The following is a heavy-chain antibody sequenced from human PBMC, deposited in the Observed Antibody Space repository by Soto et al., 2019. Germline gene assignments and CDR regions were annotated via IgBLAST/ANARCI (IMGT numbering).Heavy chain of an antibody. Sequence: ASVKVSCKVSGYTLTELSMHWVRQAPGKGLEWMGGFDPEDGETIYAQKFQGRVTTTEDTSTDTAYMELSSLRSEDTAVYYCATAKNPYPGYYYMDVWGKGTTVTVSS. CDR3: ATAKNPYPGYYYMDV. D-gene: IGHD3-10*01. J-gene: IGHJ6*03. CDR1: GYTLTELS. V-gene: IGHV1-24*01. CDR2: FDPEDGET.